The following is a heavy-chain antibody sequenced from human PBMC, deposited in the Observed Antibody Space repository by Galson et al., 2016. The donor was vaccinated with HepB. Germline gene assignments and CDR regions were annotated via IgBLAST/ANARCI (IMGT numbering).Heavy chain of an antibody. J-gene: IGHJ5*02. V-gene: IGHV3-21*04. CDR3: VRETNKPTVLVEGDS. CDR1: GFTFNSYT. D-gene: IGHD2-8*02. CDR2: ISISSSYI. Sequence: SLRLSCAASGFTFNSYTMNWVRQAPGKGLEWVSSISISSSYIYYADSVKGRFTISRDNSKNTLYLQMSSLRVEDTAVYYCVRETNKPTVLVEGDSWGQGTLVTVSS.